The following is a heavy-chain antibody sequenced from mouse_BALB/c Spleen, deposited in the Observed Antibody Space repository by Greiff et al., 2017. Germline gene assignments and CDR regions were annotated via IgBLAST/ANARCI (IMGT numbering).Heavy chain of an antibody. V-gene: IGHV1-87*01. CDR1: GYTFTSYW. CDR3: ARGVGSFDY. J-gene: IGHJ2*01. D-gene: IGHD1-1*02. Sequence: VQLVESGAELARPGASVKLSCKASGYTFTSYWMQWVKQRPGQGLEWIGAIYPGDGDTRYTQKFKGKATLTADKSSSTAYMQLSSLASEDSAVYYCARGVGSFDYWGQGTTLTVSS. CDR2: IYPGDGDT.